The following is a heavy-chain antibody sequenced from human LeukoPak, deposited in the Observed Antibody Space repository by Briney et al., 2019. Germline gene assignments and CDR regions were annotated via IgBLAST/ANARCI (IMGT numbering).Heavy chain of an antibody. CDR2: IKQDGSEK. D-gene: IGHD6-13*01. J-gene: IGHJ4*02. Sequence: GGSLSLSCAASGFTFPTHWMNWVRQAPGKGLEWVANIKQDGSEKYYVDSVKGRFTISRDNAKNSLYLQMNSLRAEDTAVYYCARLYGAAGTDYWGQGTLVTVSS. CDR3: ARLYGAAGTDY. CDR1: GFTFPTHW. V-gene: IGHV3-7*01.